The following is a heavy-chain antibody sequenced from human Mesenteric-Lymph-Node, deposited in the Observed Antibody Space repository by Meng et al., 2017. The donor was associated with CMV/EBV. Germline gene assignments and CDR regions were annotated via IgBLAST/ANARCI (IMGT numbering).Heavy chain of an antibody. J-gene: IGHJ6*02. Sequence: ASVKVSCKASGYTFTSYGISWVRQAPGQGLEWMGWISAYNGNTNYAQKLQGRVTMTTDTSTSTAYMELRSLRSDDTAVYYCARGAEWDESPNYYYYYGMDVWGQGTTVTVSS. D-gene: IGHD1-26*01. CDR3: ARGAEWDESPNYYYYYGMDV. V-gene: IGHV1-18*01. CDR2: ISAYNGNT. CDR1: GYTFTSYG.